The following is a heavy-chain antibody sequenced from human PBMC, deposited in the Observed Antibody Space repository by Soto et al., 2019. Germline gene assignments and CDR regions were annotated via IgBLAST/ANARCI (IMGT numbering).Heavy chain of an antibody. V-gene: IGHV1-18*01. J-gene: IGHJ6*02. CDR1: GYTFTRYG. D-gene: IGHD2-8*01. CDR2: ISGYNGDT. Sequence: ASVKVSCKASGYTFTRYGISWVRQAPGQGLEWMGWISGYNGDTKYAQKFQGRVTMTVDTSTTTAYMELRSLTSDDRAVYYCAKNGQPPYYYYGLDVWGQGTTVTVSS. CDR3: AKNGQPPYYYYGLDV.